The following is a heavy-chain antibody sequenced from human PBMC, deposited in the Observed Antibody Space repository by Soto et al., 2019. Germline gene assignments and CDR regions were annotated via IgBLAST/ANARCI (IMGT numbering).Heavy chain of an antibody. D-gene: IGHD2-8*02. V-gene: IGHV5-51*01. CDR2: IYPDDSDT. J-gene: IGHJ4*02. CDR1: GYSFSNFW. Sequence: LKISCQASGYSFSNFWIAWVRQMPGEGLEWLGIIYPDDSDTRYSPSFLGQVTISADKSIKTTYLQWSSLKASDTAIYFCASSVLVTSTMNYFDLWGQGTLVTVSS. CDR3: ASSVLVTSTMNYFDL.